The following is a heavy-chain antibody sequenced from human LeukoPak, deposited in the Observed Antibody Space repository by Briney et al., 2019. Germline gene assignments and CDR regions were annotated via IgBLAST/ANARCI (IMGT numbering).Heavy chain of an antibody. CDR2: IYYSGST. Sequence: SETLSLTCTVSGGSISSYYWSWIRQPPGKGLEWIGYIYYSGSTNYNPSLKSRVTISVDTSKNQFSLKLSSVTAADTAVYYCARMYYDYVWGSPGAFDIWGQGTMVTVSS. V-gene: IGHV4-59*12. CDR1: GGSISSYY. D-gene: IGHD3-16*01. CDR3: ARMYYDYVWGSPGAFDI. J-gene: IGHJ3*02.